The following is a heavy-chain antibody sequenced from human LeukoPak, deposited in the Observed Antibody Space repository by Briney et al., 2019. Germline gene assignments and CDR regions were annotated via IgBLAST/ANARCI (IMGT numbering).Heavy chain of an antibody. Sequence: SETLSLTCTVSGGSISGHYWTWIRHPPGKGLEWIGQIHYSGRPNYNPSLKSRVTISVDTSKNQLSLKLSSVTAAATAGYYFARLGFDHDRDVWGQGTTVTVS. CDR3: ARLGFDHDRDV. D-gene: IGHD3-16*01. J-gene: IGHJ6*02. CDR1: GGSISGHY. V-gene: IGHV4-59*11. CDR2: IHYSGRP.